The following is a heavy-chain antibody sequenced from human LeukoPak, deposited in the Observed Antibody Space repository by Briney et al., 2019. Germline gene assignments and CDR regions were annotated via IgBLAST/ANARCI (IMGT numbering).Heavy chain of an antibody. Sequence: SETLSLTCIVSGYSIISDYFWGWVRQPPGKGPEWIGSIHHSGSVYYNPSLKSRVTISVDTSKNQFSLKLSSVTAADTAVYYCAGMYYDILTGYYNWFDPWGQGTLVTVSS. CDR1: GYSIISDYF. D-gene: IGHD3-9*01. CDR3: AGMYYDILTGYYNWFDP. CDR2: IHHSGSV. J-gene: IGHJ5*02. V-gene: IGHV4-38-2*02.